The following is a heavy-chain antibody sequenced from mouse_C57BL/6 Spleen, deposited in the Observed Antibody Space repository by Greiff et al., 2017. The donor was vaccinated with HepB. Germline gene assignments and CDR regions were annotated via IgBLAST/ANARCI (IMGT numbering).Heavy chain of an antibody. CDR2: IDPETGGT. V-gene: IGHV1-15*01. J-gene: IGHJ2*01. Sequence: VQLQQSGAELVRPGASVTLSCKASGYTFTDYEMHWVKQTPVHGLEWIGAIDPETGGTAYNQKFKGKAILTADKSSSTAYMELRSQTSEDSAVYYCTREDYYGSRDYWGQGTTLTVSS. CDR1: GYTFTDYE. D-gene: IGHD1-1*01. CDR3: TREDYYGSRDY.